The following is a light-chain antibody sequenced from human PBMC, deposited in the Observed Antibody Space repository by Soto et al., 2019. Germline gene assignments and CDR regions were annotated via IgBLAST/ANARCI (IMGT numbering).Light chain of an antibody. J-gene: IGLJ2*01. Sequence: QSALTQPRSVSGSPGQSVTISCTGTSSDVGGYNYVSWYRQHPGKAPKLMIYDVSQRPSGVPDRFSGSKSGNTASLTISGVQDEDEADYYCCSYAGSHFLFGGGTKLTVL. CDR2: DVS. CDR1: SSDVGGYNY. V-gene: IGLV2-11*01. CDR3: CSYAGSHFL.